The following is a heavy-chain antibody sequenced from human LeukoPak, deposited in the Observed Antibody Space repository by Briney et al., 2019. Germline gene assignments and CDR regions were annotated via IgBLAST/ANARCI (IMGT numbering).Heavy chain of an antibody. J-gene: IGHJ6*02. CDR2: INPSGGST. V-gene: IGHV1-46*01. CDR1: GYTFTNYY. D-gene: IGHD3-16*01. Sequence: GASVKVSCKASGYTFTNYYMHWVRQAPGQGLEWMGIINPSGGSTSYAQKFQGRVTMTRDTSTSTVYMELSSLRSEDTAVYYCARDTGGDGYNYNYYYGMDVWGQGTTVTVSS. CDR3: ARDTGGDGYNYNYYYGMDV.